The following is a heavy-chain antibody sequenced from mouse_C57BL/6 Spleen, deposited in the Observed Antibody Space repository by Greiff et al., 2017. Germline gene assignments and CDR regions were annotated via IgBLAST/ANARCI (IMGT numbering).Heavy chain of an antibody. J-gene: IGHJ2*01. D-gene: IGHD2-2*01. Sequence: EVKLVESGGGLVKPGGSLKLSCAASGFTFSSYAMSWVRQTPEKRLEWVATISDGGSYTYYPDNVKGRFTISRDNAKNNLYLQMSHLKSEDTAMYYCARDGGSLWLRRQGFYFDYWGQGTTLTVSS. CDR3: ARDGGSLWLRRQGFYFDY. CDR2: ISDGGSYT. V-gene: IGHV5-4*01. CDR1: GFTFSSYA.